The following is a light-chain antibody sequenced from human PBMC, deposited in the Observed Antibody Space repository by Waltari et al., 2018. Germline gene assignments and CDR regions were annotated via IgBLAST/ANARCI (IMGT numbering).Light chain of an antibody. CDR3: QQCNTLPFA. V-gene: IGKV1D-12*01. Sequence: DIQMTQSPSSVSASVGDTVTITCRASQSISAWLAWYQQKPGKAPKLLISAAFNWQSGVPSRFSGSRSGTDFSLTISSLQPEDFATYYCQQCNTLPFAFGGGTTVEIK. CDR2: AAF. CDR1: QSISAW. J-gene: IGKJ4*01.